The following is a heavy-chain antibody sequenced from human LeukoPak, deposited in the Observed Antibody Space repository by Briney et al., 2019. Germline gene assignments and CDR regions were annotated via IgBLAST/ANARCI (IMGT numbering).Heavy chain of an antibody. CDR1: GGTFSSYA. V-gene: IGHV1-69*04. D-gene: IGHD2-2*01. J-gene: IGHJ4*02. Sequence: SVKVSCKASGGTFSSYAISWVRQAPGQGLEWMGRIIPILGIANYAQKLQGRVTMTTDTSTSTAYMELRSLRSDDTAVYYCARDSFIVVVPAATPFDYWGQGTLVTVSS. CDR3: ARDSFIVVVPAATPFDY. CDR2: IIPILGIA.